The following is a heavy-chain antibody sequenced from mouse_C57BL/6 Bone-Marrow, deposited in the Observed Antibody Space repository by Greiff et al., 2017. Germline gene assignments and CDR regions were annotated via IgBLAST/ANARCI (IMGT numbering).Heavy chain of an antibody. CDR3: ARLRWLVDY. CDR1: GFTFTDYY. CDR2: IRNKANGYTT. V-gene: IGHV7-3*01. J-gene: IGHJ4*01. Sequence: EVKLVESGGGLVQPGGSLSLSCAASGFTFTDYYMSWVRQPPGKAPEWLGFIRNKANGYTTEYSASVKGRFTISRDNSQSILYLQMNALRAEDSATYYCARLRWLVDYWGQGTSVTVSS. D-gene: IGHD2-3*01.